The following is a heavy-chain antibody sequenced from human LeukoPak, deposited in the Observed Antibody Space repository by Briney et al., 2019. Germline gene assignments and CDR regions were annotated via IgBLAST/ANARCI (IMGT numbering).Heavy chain of an antibody. D-gene: IGHD3-22*01. Sequence: PSETLSLTCAVYGGSFSGYYWSWIRQPPGKGLEWIGEINHSGSTNYNPSLKSRVTISVDTSKNQFSLKLTSVTAADTAVYYCAREWGFSSGYPGYFDYWAREPWSPSPQ. J-gene: IGHJ4*02. CDR1: GGSFSGYY. CDR2: INHSGST. CDR3: AREWGFSSGYPGYFDY. V-gene: IGHV4-34*01.